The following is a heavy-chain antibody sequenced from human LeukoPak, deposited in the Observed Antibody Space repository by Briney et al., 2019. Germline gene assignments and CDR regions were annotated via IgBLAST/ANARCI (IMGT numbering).Heavy chain of an antibody. D-gene: IGHD6-13*01. CDR1: GGSFSGYY. V-gene: IGHV4-34*01. Sequence: PSETLSLTCAVYGGSFSGYYWSWIRQPPGKGLEWIGEINHSGSTNYNPSLKSRVTISVDTSKNQFSLKLSSVAAADTAVYYCARKNRQYSSSWYIWFHPWGQGTLVTVSS. CDR2: INHSGST. CDR3: ARKNRQYSSSWYIWFHP. J-gene: IGHJ5*02.